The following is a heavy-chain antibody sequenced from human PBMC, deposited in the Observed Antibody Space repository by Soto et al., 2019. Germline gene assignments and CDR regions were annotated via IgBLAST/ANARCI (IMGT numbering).Heavy chain of an antibody. CDR1: GFTFSSFA. V-gene: IGHV3-30-3*01. J-gene: IGHJ4*02. CDR2: ISSDVVNY. CDR3: ARGGAWTPEGLGY. Sequence: QVQLVESGGGVVQPGRSLRLSCAASGFTFSSFAMHWVRQAPGKGLEWLAVISSDVVNYYYAESVKGRFTISRDNSKNPLYLQMNSRRNGDTAVYYCARGGAWTPEGLGYWGQGTLVTVSS. D-gene: IGHD2-15*01.